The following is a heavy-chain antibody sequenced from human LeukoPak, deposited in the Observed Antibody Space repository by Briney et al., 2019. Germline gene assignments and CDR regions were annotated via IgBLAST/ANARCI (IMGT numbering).Heavy chain of an antibody. V-gene: IGHV4-39*01. CDR2: IYYSGST. J-gene: IGHJ4*02. Sequence: SETLSLTCNVSGGSISSSSYYWGWIRQPPGKGLESIGSIYYSGSTYYNPSLKSRVTISVDTSKNQFSLKLSSVTAADTAVYYCARQPSIAAAGDYWGQGTLVTVSS. D-gene: IGHD6-13*01. CDR3: ARQPSIAAAGDY. CDR1: GGSISSSSYY.